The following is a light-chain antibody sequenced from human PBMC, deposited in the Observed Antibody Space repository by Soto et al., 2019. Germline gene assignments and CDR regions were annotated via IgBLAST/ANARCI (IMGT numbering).Light chain of an antibody. J-gene: IGLJ2*01. V-gene: IGLV4-69*01. CDR3: QTWGAGSWV. Sequence: QPVLTQSPSASASLGASVNLTCTLSSGHTTYTIAWHQQQPGKGPRFLMSLNRDGSHKKGDGIPDRFSGSSSGAERYLTISSLQSEDESDYYCQTWGAGSWVFGGGTKVTVL. CDR1: SGHTTYT. CDR2: LNRDGSH.